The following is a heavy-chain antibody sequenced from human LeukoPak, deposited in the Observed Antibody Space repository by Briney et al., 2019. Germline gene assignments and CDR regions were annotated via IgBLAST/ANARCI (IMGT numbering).Heavy chain of an antibody. Sequence: ASVKVSCKASGYTFTNYAINWVRQAPGQGLEWMGWINTNTRKPTYAQDFIGRFVFSLDTSVTTAYLQISRLKAEDTAVYYCASHSGNWYQGGGWFDPWGQGTLVTVSS. CDR2: INTNTRKP. CDR3: ASHSGNWYQGGGWFDP. V-gene: IGHV7-4-1*02. D-gene: IGHD5-12*01. CDR1: GYTFTNYA. J-gene: IGHJ5*02.